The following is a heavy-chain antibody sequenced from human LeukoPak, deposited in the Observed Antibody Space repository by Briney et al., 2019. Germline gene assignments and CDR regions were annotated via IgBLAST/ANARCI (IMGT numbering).Heavy chain of an antibody. Sequence: GGSLRLSCAASGFTFSRHWMSWVRQAPGKGLERVANINQDGSEKYYVDSVKGRFTISRDNANNSLYLQMNSLRAEDTAVYYCAREGYWGQGTLVTVSS. CDR1: GFTFSRHW. CDR2: INQDGSEK. CDR3: AREGY. J-gene: IGHJ4*02. V-gene: IGHV3-7*01.